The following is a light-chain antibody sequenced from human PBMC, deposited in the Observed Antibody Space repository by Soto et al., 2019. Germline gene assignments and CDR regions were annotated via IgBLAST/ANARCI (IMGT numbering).Light chain of an antibody. CDR2: GAS. Sequence: EIMMTQSPGTLSVXPXXXXXPXXTASQSVNLNLAWYQQKPGQPPRLLLYGASTRATGIPVRFRGSGSGTEFTLTISSLQSEDSAVYYCHQYNNWPITFGQGTRLEIK. CDR1: QSVNLN. J-gene: IGKJ5*01. V-gene: IGKV3-15*01. CDR3: HQYNNWPIT.